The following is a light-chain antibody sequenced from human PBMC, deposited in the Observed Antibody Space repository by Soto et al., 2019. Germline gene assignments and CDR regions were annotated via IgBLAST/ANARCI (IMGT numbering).Light chain of an antibody. CDR3: QQYCSSPLT. CDR2: GTS. J-gene: IGKJ4*01. V-gene: IGKV3-20*01. CDR1: QYVSTTF. Sequence: EIVLTQSPGTLSLSPGERATLSCRASQYVSTTFFAWYQQKPGQAPRLLIYGTSNRATGIPDRFSGSGSGTDFTLTISRPEPEDFAVYYGQQYCSSPLTFGGGTRMEIK.